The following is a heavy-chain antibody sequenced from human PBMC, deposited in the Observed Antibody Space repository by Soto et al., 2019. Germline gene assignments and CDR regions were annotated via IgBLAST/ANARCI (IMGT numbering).Heavy chain of an antibody. Sequence: ASVKVSCKASGYTFTSYDINWVRQATGQGLEWMGWMNPNSGNTGYAQKFQGRVTMTRNTSISTAYMELSSLRSEDTAVYYCARGLMVRGVILFDYWGQGTLVTVSS. D-gene: IGHD3-10*01. CDR1: GYTFTSYD. CDR2: MNPNSGNT. J-gene: IGHJ4*02. CDR3: ARGLMVRGVILFDY. V-gene: IGHV1-8*01.